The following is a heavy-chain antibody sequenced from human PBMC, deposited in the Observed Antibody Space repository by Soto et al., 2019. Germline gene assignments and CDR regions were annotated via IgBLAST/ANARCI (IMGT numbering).Heavy chain of an antibody. D-gene: IGHD3-10*01. Sequence: EVQLLESGGGLVQPGGSLRLSCAASGFTFNNYAMTWVRQAPGKGLEWVSAISGGGDTTSYADSVKGRFTVSRDGSKNTLYLEMSSLRAEDTALYYCAKGRVGSGRLTTRVDFWGQGTLVTVS. CDR3: AKGRVGSGRLTTRVDF. V-gene: IGHV3-23*01. J-gene: IGHJ4*02. CDR1: GFTFNNYA. CDR2: ISGGGDTT.